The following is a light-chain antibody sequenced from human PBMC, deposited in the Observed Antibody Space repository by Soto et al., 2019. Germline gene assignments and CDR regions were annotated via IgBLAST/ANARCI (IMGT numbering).Light chain of an antibody. Sequence: EIVMTQSPATLSMSPGERAALSCRSSQSISSSYLAWYQQRPGQAPRLLIYGASSRATGIPDRFSGSGYGTGFNLTISRLETEDFAVYFCHQYGSSPLTFGGGTKVDIK. J-gene: IGKJ4*01. CDR2: GAS. V-gene: IGKV3-20*01. CDR3: HQYGSSPLT. CDR1: QSISSSY.